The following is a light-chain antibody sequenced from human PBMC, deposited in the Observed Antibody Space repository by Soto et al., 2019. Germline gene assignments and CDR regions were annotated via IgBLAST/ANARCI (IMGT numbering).Light chain of an antibody. CDR3: QQYNSFSKT. CDR1: QSISSW. Sequence: DIQMTQSPSTLSASVGDRVTITCRASQSISSWLAWYQQKPGKAPKLLIYKASSLESGVPSRFSGSGYGTEFTLTIASLQPDDSATYYCQQYNSFSKTFGRGTKVDIK. V-gene: IGKV1-5*03. J-gene: IGKJ1*01. CDR2: KAS.